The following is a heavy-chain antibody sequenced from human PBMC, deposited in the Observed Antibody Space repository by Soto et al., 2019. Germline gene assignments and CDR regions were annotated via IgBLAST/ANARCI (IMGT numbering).Heavy chain of an antibody. CDR3: ARAAGYSSGWYYRKFDY. V-gene: IGHV4-31*03. CDR2: IYYSGST. D-gene: IGHD6-19*01. Sequence: SETLSLTCTFSGGSIRSGGYYLSWIRQHPGKGLEWIGYIYYSGSTYYNPSLKSRVTISVDTSKNQFSLKLSSVTAADTAVCYCARAAGYSSGWYYRKFDYWGQGTLVTVSS. CDR1: GGSIRSGGYY. J-gene: IGHJ4*02.